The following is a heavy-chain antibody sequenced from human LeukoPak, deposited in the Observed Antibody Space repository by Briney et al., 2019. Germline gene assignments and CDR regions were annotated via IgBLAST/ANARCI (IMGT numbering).Heavy chain of an antibody. Sequence: PSETLSLTCTVSGGSVSSGSYYWSWIRQPPGKGLEWIGYIYYSGSTNYNPSLKSRVTISVDTSKNQFSLKLSSVTAADTAVYYCARAGVIQRYDIDYWGQGTLVTVSS. V-gene: IGHV4-61*01. J-gene: IGHJ4*02. CDR3: ARAGVIQRYDIDY. CDR2: IYYSGST. D-gene: IGHD3-16*02. CDR1: GGSVSSGSYY.